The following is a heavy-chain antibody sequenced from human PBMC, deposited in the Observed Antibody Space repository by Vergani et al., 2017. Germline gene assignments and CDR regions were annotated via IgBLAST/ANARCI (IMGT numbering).Heavy chain of an antibody. J-gene: IGHJ4*02. CDR1: GFTFSSYW. D-gene: IGHD6-25*01. CDR3: ARDRLFDY. Sequence: EVQLVESGGGLVQPGGSLRLSCAASGFTFSSYWMHWVRQAPGKGLVWVSVIYSGGSTYCADSVKGRFTISRDNSKNTLYLQMNSLRAEDTAVYYCARDRLFDYWGQGTLVTVSS. CDR2: IYSGGST. V-gene: IGHV3-66*01.